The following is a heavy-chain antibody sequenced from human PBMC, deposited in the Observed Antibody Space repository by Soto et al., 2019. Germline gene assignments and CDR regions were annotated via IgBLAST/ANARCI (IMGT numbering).Heavy chain of an antibody. CDR1: GYSFAGYW. V-gene: IGHV5-10-1*01. D-gene: IGHD3-22*01. CDR2: IDPSDSQT. Sequence: RESLKISCKGSGYSFAGYWITWVRQKPGKGLEWMGRIDPSDSQTYYSPSFRGHVTISVTKSITTVFLQWSSLRASDTAMYYCARQIYDSDTGPNFQYYFDSWGQGSPVTVSS. J-gene: IGHJ4*02. CDR3: ARQIYDSDTGPNFQYYFDS.